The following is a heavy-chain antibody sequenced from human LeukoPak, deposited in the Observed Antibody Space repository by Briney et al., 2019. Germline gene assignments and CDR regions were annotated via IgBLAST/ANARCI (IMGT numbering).Heavy chain of an antibody. J-gene: IGHJ4*02. CDR3: ARDAEGVDYGDFDY. V-gene: IGHV4-59*01. Sequence: SETLSLTCTVSGGSISSYYWSWIRQPPGKGLEWIGYIYYSGSTNYNPSLKSRVTISVDTSKNQFSLKLSSVTAADTAVYYCARDAEGVDYGDFDYWGRGTLVTVSS. CDR1: GGSISSYY. D-gene: IGHD4-17*01. CDR2: IYYSGST.